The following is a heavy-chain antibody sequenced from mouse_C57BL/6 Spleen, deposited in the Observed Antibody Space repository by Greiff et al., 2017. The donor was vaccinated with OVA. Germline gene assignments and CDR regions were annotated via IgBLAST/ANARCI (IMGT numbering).Heavy chain of an antibody. CDR3: ARSSTTVVFDY. Sequence: QVTPKVSGPGILQSSQTLSLTCSFSGFSLSTSGMGVSWIRQPSGKGLEWLAHIYCDDDKRYNPSLKSRLTISKDTSRNHVFLKITSVDPADTATYYCARSSTTVVFDYWGQGTTLTVSS. CDR1: GFSLSTSGMG. CDR2: IYCDDDK. D-gene: IGHD1-1*01. V-gene: IGHV8-12*01. J-gene: IGHJ2*01.